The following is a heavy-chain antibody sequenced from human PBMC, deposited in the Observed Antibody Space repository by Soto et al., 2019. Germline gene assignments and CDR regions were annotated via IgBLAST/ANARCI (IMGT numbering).Heavy chain of an antibody. Sequence: ASVKVSCKASGYTFTSYYMHWVRQAPGQGLEWMGIINPSGGSTSYAQKFQGRVTMTRDTSASTAYMELSSLRSEDTAVYYCARERVAGTFDYWGQGTLVTVSS. D-gene: IGHD6-19*01. CDR2: INPSGGST. CDR1: GYTFTSYY. CDR3: ARERVAGTFDY. J-gene: IGHJ4*02. V-gene: IGHV1-46*01.